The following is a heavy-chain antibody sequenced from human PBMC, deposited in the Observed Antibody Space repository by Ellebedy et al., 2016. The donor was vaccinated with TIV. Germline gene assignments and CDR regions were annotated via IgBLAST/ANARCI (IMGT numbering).Heavy chain of an antibody. J-gene: IGHJ3*02. CDR1: GFTFSSYA. CDR3: AREREGWETDAFDI. V-gene: IGHV3-23*01. D-gene: IGHD1-26*01. Sequence: GESLKISXAASGFTFSSYAMTWVRQAPGEGLEWVSSLTRSGDNTYYAESVKGRFTISRDNAKNTLYLHMNSLRAEDTAVYFCAREREGWETDAFDIWGQGTMVTVSS. CDR2: LTRSGDNT.